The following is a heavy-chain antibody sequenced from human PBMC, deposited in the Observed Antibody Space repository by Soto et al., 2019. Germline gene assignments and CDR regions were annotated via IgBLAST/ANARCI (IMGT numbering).Heavy chain of an antibody. CDR3: ARDRGYDILSGYYPDAFDI. CDR2: ISYDGSNK. V-gene: IGHV3-30-3*01. CDR1: GFTFSSYA. J-gene: IGHJ3*02. D-gene: IGHD3-9*01. Sequence: QVQLVESGGGVVQPGRSLRLSCAASGFTFSSYAMHWVRQAPGKGLEWVAVISYDGSNKYYADSVKGRFTISRDNSKNTLYLQMNSLRAEDTAVYYCARDRGYDILSGYYPDAFDIWGQGTMDTVSS.